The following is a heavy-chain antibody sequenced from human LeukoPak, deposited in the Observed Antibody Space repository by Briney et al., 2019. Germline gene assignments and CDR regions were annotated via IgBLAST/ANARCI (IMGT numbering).Heavy chain of an antibody. J-gene: IGHJ5*02. CDR2: IWSDGSNK. D-gene: IGHD3-22*01. Sequence: GGSLRLSCAASGFTFGSYGMHWVRQAPGKGLEWVAVIWSDGSNKYYADSVKGRFTISRDNSKNTLYPQMNSLRAEGTAGYYCGGGGGGYYYNWFDPWGQGTLVTVSS. V-gene: IGHV3-33*01. CDR3: GGGGGGYYYNWFDP. CDR1: GFTFGSYG.